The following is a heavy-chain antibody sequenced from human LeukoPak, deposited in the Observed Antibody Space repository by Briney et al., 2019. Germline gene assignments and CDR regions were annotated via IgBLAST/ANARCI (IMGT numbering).Heavy chain of an antibody. CDR3: ARVAFRQWLVQGIDY. D-gene: IGHD6-19*01. J-gene: IGHJ4*02. V-gene: IGHV4-34*01. CDR1: GGSFSGYY. Sequence: TSETLSLTCAVYGGSFSGYYWSWIRQPPGKGLEWIGEINHSGSTNYNPSLKSRVTMSVDTSKNQFSLKLSSMTAADTAVYYCARVAFRQWLVQGIDYWGQGTRVTVSS. CDR2: INHSGST.